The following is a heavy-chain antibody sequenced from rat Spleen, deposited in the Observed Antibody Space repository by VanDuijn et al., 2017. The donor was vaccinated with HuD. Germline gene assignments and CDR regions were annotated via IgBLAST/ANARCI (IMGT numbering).Heavy chain of an antibody. CDR3: TSHGARISRFAY. Sequence: EVQLVESGGGLVQPGRSLKLSCAASGFTLSDYVMHWIRQAPTKGLEWVATIIYDGTRTHYRDSVKGRFTFSRDNAKNTLSLQMDSLRSEDTATYYCTSHGARISRFAYWGQGTLVTVSS. D-gene: IGHD2-7*01. J-gene: IGHJ3*01. CDR2: IIYDGTRT. V-gene: IGHV5S10*01. CDR1: GFTLSDYV.